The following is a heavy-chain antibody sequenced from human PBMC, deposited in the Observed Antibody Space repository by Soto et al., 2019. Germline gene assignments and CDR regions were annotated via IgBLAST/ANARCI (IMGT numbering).Heavy chain of an antibody. D-gene: IGHD4-17*01. CDR2: INHSGTT. V-gene: IGHV4-34*01. Sequence: XETLSLTCAVYGGSFSGYYWSWIRQPPGKGLEWIGEINHSGTTNYNPSLKSRVTISVDTSKNQFSLKLSSVTAADTAVYYCARVGVRDGDYGVSRFDPWGQGTLVTVSS. J-gene: IGHJ5*02. CDR1: GGSFSGYY. CDR3: ARVGVRDGDYGVSRFDP.